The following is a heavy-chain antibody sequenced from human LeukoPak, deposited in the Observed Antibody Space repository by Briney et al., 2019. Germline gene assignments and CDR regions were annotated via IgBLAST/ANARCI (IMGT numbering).Heavy chain of an antibody. V-gene: IGHV3-49*04. Sequence: GGSLRLSCTASGFTFGDYAMSWVRQAPGKGLEWVGYIRNRAYGGAAEYAASVKGRFTITRDDSKSIAYLQMGSLNIEDTAVYYCAASSGLDYCGERTLVSASS. CDR2: IRNRAYGGAA. CDR3: AASSGLDY. D-gene: IGHD6-19*01. J-gene: IGHJ4*02. CDR1: GFTFGDYA.